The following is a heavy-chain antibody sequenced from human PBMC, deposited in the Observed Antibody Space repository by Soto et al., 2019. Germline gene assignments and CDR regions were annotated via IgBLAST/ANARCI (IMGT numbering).Heavy chain of an antibody. V-gene: IGHV4-4*07. D-gene: IGHD3-22*01. CDR2: IYTSGST. CDR3: ARGLAYYYDSSGYYPWYYFDY. CDR1: GCSISSYY. J-gene: IGHJ4*02. Sequence: PXETLSLTCTVSGCSISSYYWSWIRQPAGKGLDWIGRIYTSGSTNYNPSLKSRVTMSVDTSKNQFSLKLSSVTAADTAVYYCARGLAYYYDSSGYYPWYYFDYWGQGTLVTVSS.